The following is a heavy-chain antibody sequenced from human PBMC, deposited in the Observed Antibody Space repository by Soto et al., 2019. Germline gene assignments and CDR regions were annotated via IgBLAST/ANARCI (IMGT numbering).Heavy chain of an antibody. CDR3: VRDDVGVGIDY. CDR1: GFTFSSYW. CDR2: IDSDGNST. V-gene: IGHV3-74*03. D-gene: IGHD1-26*01. J-gene: IGHJ4*02. Sequence: PGRSLRLSCAASGFTFSSYWMHWVRQVPGKGLVWVSHIDSDGNSTTYADSVKGRFTISRDNAKNTVYLQMNSLRADDTAVYYCVRDDVGVGIDYWGLGTLVTSPQ.